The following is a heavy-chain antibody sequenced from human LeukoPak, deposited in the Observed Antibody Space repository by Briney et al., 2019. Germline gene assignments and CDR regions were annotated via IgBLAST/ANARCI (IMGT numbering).Heavy chain of an antibody. V-gene: IGHV3-30*18. CDR1: GFTFSSYG. D-gene: IGHD6-19*01. CDR2: ISYDGSNK. Sequence: GGSLRLSCAASGFTFSSYGIPWVRQAPGKGLEWVAVISYDGSNKYYADSVKGRFTISRDNSKNTLYLQMNSLRAEDTAVYYCAKDLGSSGWLNLDYWGQGTLVTVSS. CDR3: AKDLGSSGWLNLDY. J-gene: IGHJ4*02.